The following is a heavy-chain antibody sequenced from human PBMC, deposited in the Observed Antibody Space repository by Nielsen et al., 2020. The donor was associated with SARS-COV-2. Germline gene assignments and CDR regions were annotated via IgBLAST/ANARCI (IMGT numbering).Heavy chain of an antibody. V-gene: IGHV1-24*01. CDR3: ATWGLTTVTTNLRYYYGMDV. J-gene: IGHJ6*02. Sequence: ASVTVSCKVSGYTLTELSMHWVQQAPGKGLEWMGGFDPEDGETIYAQKFQGRVTMTEDTSTDTAYMELSSLRSEDTAVYYCATWGLTTVTTNLRYYYGMDVWGQGTTVTVSS. CDR2: FDPEDGET. D-gene: IGHD4-11*01. CDR1: GYTLTELS.